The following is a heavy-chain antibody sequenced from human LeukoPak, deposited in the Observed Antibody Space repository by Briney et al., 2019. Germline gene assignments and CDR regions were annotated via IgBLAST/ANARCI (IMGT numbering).Heavy chain of an antibody. CDR1: GFTFSSYS. V-gene: IGHV3-48*01. J-gene: IGHJ6*03. CDR3: ARVPSCYYYVDV. CDR2: ISSSSSTI. Sequence: GGSLTLSCAASGFTFSSYSMNWVRQAPGKGLEWVSYISSSSSTIYYADSVKGRFTISRDNAKNSLYLQMNSLRAEDTAVYYCARVPSCYYYVDVWGKGTTVTVSS.